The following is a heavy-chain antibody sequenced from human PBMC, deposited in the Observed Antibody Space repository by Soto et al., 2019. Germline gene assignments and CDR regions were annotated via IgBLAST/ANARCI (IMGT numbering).Heavy chain of an antibody. V-gene: IGHV4-39*01. Sequence: SETLSLTCTVTGDSISSRSYYWGWIRQHPGKGLEWIGSLYSGGSTYTHPSLRSRASISIATSKDQFSLQLKSVTAADTALYFCARQRTSVVTQAYFDVWGPGSLVTVSS. CDR1: GDSISSRSYY. CDR3: ARQRTSVVTQAYFDV. D-gene: IGHD2-21*02. CDR2: LYSGGST. J-gene: IGHJ4*02.